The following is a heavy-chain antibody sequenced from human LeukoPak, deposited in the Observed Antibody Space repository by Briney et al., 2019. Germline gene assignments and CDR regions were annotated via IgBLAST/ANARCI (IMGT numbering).Heavy chain of an antibody. Sequence: ASVKVSCKASGYTFTSYGISWVRQAPGQGLEWMGWISAYNGNTNYAQKLQGRVTMTTDTSTSTAYMELRSLRSDDTAVYYCARDNPLWFGELLSKQYYYYGMDVWGQGATVTVPS. CDR3: ARDNPLWFGELLSKQYYYYGMDV. J-gene: IGHJ6*02. CDR1: GYTFTSYG. V-gene: IGHV1-18*01. D-gene: IGHD3-10*01. CDR2: ISAYNGNT.